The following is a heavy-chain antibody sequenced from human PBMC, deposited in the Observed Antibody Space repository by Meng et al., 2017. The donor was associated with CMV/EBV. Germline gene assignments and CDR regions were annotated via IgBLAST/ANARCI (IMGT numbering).Heavy chain of an antibody. CDR1: GFTFDDYA. D-gene: IGHD6-13*01. CDR2: ISWKSGSI. J-gene: IGHJ4*02. V-gene: IGHV3-9*01. Sequence: GGSLRLSCAASGFTFDDYAMHWVRQAPGKGLEWVSGISWKSGSIGYADSVKGRFTISRDNAKNSLYLQMNSLRAEDTALYYCAKGDGAGTAYYFDYWGQGTLVTVSS. CDR3: AKGDGAGTAYYFDY.